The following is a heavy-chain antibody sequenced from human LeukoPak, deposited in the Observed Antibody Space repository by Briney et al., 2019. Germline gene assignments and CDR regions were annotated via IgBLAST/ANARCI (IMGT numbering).Heavy chain of an antibody. D-gene: IGHD3-10*01. CDR1: GGSFSGYY. Sequence: SETLSLTCAVYGGSFSGYYWSWIRQPPGKGLEWIGEINHSGSTNYNPSLKSRVTMSVDTSQNQFSLKLSSVTAADTAVYYCARANYYGSGSSYSYWYFDLWGRGTLVTVSS. CDR2: INHSGST. J-gene: IGHJ2*01. CDR3: ARANYYGSGSSYSYWYFDL. V-gene: IGHV4-34*01.